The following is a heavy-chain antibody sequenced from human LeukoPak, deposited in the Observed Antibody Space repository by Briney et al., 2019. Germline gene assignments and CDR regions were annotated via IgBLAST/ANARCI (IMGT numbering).Heavy chain of an antibody. D-gene: IGHD2-15*01. V-gene: IGHV1-2*06. CDR2: INPNSGGT. Sequence: ASVTVSCKASGYTFTGYYMHWVRQAPGQGLEWMGRINPNSGGTNYAQKFQGRVTMTRDTSISTAYMELSRLRSDDTAVYYCARDLYCSGGSCYHGAEYFQHWGQGTLVTVSS. J-gene: IGHJ1*01. CDR3: ARDLYCSGGSCYHGAEYFQH. CDR1: GYTFTGYY.